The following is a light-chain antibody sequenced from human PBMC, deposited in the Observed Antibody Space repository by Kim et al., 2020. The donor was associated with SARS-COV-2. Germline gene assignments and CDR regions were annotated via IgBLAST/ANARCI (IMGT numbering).Light chain of an antibody. Sequence: DIQMTQSPSTLSASVGDRVTITCRASQRISDYLAWYQQKPGKAPSLLIFKASRLESGVPSRFSGSGSGTEFTLTISSLRPDDFATYYCQQYIDYPTFGKGTKVDIK. V-gene: IGKV1-5*03. CDR3: QQYIDYPT. CDR1: QRISDY. J-gene: IGKJ1*01. CDR2: KAS.